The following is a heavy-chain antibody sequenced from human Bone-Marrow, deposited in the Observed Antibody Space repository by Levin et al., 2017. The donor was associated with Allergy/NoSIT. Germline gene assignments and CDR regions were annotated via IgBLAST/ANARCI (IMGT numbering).Heavy chain of an antibody. CDR2: ISYDGSNK. V-gene: IGHV3-30-3*01. D-gene: IGHD1-26*01. CDR1: GFTFSSYA. J-gene: IGHJ4*02. CDR3: ARDLGRVGALDY. Sequence: GGSLRLSCAASGFTFSSYAMHWVRQAPGKGLEWVAVISYDGSNKYYADSVKGRFTISRDNSKNTLYLQMNSLRAEDTAVYYCARDLGRVGALDYWGQGTLVTVSS.